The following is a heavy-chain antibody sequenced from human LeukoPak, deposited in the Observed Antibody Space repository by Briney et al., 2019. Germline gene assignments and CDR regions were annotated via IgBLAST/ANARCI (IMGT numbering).Heavy chain of an antibody. CDR2: IYYSGST. CDR3: ARRWNDPVGHNWFDP. CDR1: GGSSSYY. Sequence: SETLSLTCTVSGGSSSYYWSWIRQPPGKGLEWIGYIYYSGSTNYNPSLKSRVTISVDTSKNQFSLKLSSVTAADTAVYYCARRWNDPVGHNWFDPWGQGTLVTVSS. J-gene: IGHJ5*02. D-gene: IGHD1-1*01. V-gene: IGHV4-59*08.